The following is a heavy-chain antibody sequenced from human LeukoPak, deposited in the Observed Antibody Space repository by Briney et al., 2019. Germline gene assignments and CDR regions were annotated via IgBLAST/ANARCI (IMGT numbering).Heavy chain of an antibody. CDR1: GGSISSSSYY. V-gene: IGHV4-39*01. D-gene: IGHD2-2*02. CDR3: AKYTARHASFPDY. J-gene: IGHJ4*02. Sequence: PSETLSLTCTVSGGSISSSSYYWGWIRQPPGKGLEWIGSIYYSGSTYYNPSLKSRVTISVDTSKNQFSLKLSSVTAADTAVYYCAKYTARHASFPDYWGQGTLVTISS. CDR2: IYYSGST.